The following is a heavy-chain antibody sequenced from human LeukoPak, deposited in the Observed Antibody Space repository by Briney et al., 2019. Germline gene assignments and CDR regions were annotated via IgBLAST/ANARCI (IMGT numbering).Heavy chain of an antibody. CDR3: ARDRVGATDYFDY. Sequence: GGSLRLSCAASGFTFSSYAMHWVRQAPGKGLEWVAVISYDGSNKYHADSVKGRFTISRDNSKNTLYLQMNSLRAEDTAVYYCARDRVGATDYFDYWGQGTLVTVSS. D-gene: IGHD1-26*01. CDR1: GFTFSSYA. CDR2: ISYDGSNK. J-gene: IGHJ4*02. V-gene: IGHV3-30-3*01.